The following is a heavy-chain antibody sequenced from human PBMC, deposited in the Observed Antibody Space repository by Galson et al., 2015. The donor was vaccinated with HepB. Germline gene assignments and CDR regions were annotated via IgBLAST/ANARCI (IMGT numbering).Heavy chain of an antibody. J-gene: IGHJ4*02. V-gene: IGHV6-1*01. CDR3: ARDRDPLYCSSTSCYSHRFDY. CDR2: TYYGSKWYN. D-gene: IGHD2-2*01. CDR1: GDRVSSNSAA. Sequence: CAISGDRVSSNSAARNWIRQSPSRGLEWLGRTYYGSKWYNDYAVSVKSRITINPDTSKNQFSLQLNSVTPEDTAVYYCARDRDPLYCSSTSCYSHRFDYWGQGTLVTVSS.